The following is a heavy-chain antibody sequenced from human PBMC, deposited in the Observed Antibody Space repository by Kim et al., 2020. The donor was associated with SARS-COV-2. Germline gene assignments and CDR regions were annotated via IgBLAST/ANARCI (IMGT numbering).Heavy chain of an antibody. J-gene: IGHJ3*02. D-gene: IGHD6-13*01. V-gene: IGHV3-13*01. Sequence: YPGSVKGRFTISRENAKNSLYLQMNSLRAGDTAVYYCARGYSSSWYWAFDIRGQGTMVTVSS. CDR3: ARGYSSSWYWAFDI.